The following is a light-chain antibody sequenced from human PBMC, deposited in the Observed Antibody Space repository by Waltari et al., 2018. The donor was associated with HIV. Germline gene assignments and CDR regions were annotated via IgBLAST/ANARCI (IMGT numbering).Light chain of an antibody. CDR1: QSIRAY. V-gene: IGKV1-39*01. J-gene: IGKJ5*01. Sequence: QVPQSPSFLPVSLRPIFTITCRTSQSIRAYLNWYQQRPGKAPKLLIYAASTLQTGVPSRFTGSGSGTHFTLAISRVEPEDFATYYCQQTFGVPRTFGQGT. CDR2: AAS. CDR3: QQTFGVPRT.